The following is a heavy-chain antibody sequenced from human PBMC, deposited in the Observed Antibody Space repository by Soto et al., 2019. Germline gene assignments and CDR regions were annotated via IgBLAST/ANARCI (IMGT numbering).Heavy chain of an antibody. D-gene: IGHD3-10*01. V-gene: IGHV3-23*01. CDR3: AKRVYHDSGEVWYFNY. Sequence: LRLSCAASGFTFISYAMNCVRQAPGEGLEWVSPISGSGGSTHYADSVKGRFTISRDNSKSTLYLQMNSLRAEDTSVYYCAKRVYHDSGEVWYFNYGGQGTL. CDR2: ISGSGGST. CDR1: GFTFISYA. J-gene: IGHJ4*02.